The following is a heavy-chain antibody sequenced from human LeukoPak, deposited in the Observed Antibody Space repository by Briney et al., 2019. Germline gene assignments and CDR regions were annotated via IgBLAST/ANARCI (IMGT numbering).Heavy chain of an antibody. CDR1: GFTFSSYW. D-gene: IGHD4-23*01. CDR2: IYQHGTDK. J-gene: IGHJ4*02. CDR3: AANGGPFDF. Sequence: PGGSLRLSCAASGFTFSSYWMSWVRQAPGKGLEWGANIYQHGTDKYYVDSVRGRFTISRDNAKNSLYLQMKSLRAEDTAVYYCAANGGPFDFWGQGTLSPSPQ. V-gene: IGHV3-7*05.